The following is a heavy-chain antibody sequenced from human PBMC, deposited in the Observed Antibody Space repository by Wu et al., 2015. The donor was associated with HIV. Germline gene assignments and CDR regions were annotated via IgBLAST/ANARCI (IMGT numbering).Heavy chain of an antibody. CDR3: VRAYTYGGTYLFGDS. Sequence: QVQLVQSGAEAKKPGASVQVSCKASGYTFSSYDINWVRQAAGQGLEWMGWMNPKSGNTGFAKKLQGRITMTRNISISTAYMELSSLRSEDTALYYCVRAYTYGGTYLFGDSWGQGTLITVSS. CDR1: GYTFSSYD. V-gene: IGHV1-8*01. J-gene: IGHJ4*02. D-gene: IGHD1-26*01. CDR2: MNPKSGNT.